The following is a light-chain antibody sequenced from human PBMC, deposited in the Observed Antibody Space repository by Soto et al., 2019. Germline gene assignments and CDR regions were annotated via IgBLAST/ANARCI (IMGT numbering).Light chain of an antibody. CDR1: RSDVGGYNY. V-gene: IGLV2-11*01. CDR2: GVS. Sequence: QSALTQPRSVSASPGQSVTISCTGTRSDVGGYNYVSWYQHHPGKAPKLMIYGVSERPSGVPDRFSGSKSGNPASLTISGLQAEDEADYYCCSYAGTPYVFGTGTKLTVL. J-gene: IGLJ1*01. CDR3: CSYAGTPYV.